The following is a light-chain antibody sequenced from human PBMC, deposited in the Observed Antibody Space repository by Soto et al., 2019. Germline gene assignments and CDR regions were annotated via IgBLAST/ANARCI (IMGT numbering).Light chain of an antibody. V-gene: IGLV2-14*01. J-gene: IGLJ2*01. CDR1: SSDVGGYNY. CDR3: SSYTSSSTLL. CDR2: DVT. Sequence: QSALTQPASVSGSPGQSITISCTGTSSDVGGYNYVSWYQQHPGKAPKLMIYDVTYRPSGVSNRFSGSKSGNTASLTISGLQAEDEPDYYCSSYTSSSTLLFGGGTKLTVL.